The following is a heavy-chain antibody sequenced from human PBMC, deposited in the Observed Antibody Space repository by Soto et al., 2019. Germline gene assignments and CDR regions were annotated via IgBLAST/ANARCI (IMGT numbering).Heavy chain of an antibody. V-gene: IGHV4-34*01. J-gene: IGHJ6*02. CDR2: ISQSGVP. CDR1: GGSFSDSY. D-gene: IGHD6-13*01. Sequence: PSETLSLTCGFYGGSFSDSYWTWVRQAPGKGLEWIGEISQSGVPNYNPSRTCQVTISVDTSTNQFSLNLRSVSAADTAVYYCARRRSSRVRGQHYYGMDVWGQGTAVTVSS. CDR3: ARRRSSRVRGQHYYGMDV.